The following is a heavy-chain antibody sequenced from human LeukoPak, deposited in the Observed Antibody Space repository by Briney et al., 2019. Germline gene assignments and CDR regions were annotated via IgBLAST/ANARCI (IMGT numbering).Heavy chain of an antibody. D-gene: IGHD3-22*01. Sequence: PGGSLRLSCAASGFTFSRYWMSWVRQAPGKGLEWVANIKQDGSEKYYVDSVKGRFTISRDSAKNSLYLQMNSLRVEDTAVYYCARGAFDYYDSSGYGYAFDMWGQGTMVTVSS. J-gene: IGHJ3*02. CDR2: IKQDGSEK. V-gene: IGHV3-7*01. CDR1: GFTFSRYW. CDR3: ARGAFDYYDSSGYGYAFDM.